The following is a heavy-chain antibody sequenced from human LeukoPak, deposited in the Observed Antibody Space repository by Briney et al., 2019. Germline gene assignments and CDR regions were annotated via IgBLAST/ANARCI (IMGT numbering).Heavy chain of an antibody. CDR2: INPNSGGT. V-gene: IGHV1-2*02. J-gene: IGHJ3*02. Sequence: ASVKVSCKASGYTFTGYYIHWVRQAPGQGLEWMGWINPNSGGTNYAQKFQGRVTMTRDTSISTAYMELSRLRSDDTAVYYCAILDVIVVVNDAFDIWGQGTMVTVSS. CDR1: GYTFTGYY. D-gene: IGHD3-22*01. CDR3: AILDVIVVVNDAFDI.